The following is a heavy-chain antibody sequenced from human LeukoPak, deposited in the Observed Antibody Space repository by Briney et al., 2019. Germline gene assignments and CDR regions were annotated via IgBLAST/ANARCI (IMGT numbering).Heavy chain of an antibody. CDR3: ARDLYGMSHWFDP. Sequence: GASVKVSCKASGCTFTSYGISWVRQAPGQGLEWMGWISAYNGNTNYAQKLQGRATMTTDTSTSTAYMELRSLRSDDTAVYYCARDLYGMSHWFDPWGQGTLVTVSS. J-gene: IGHJ5*02. CDR2: ISAYNGNT. D-gene: IGHD4-17*01. V-gene: IGHV1-18*01. CDR1: GCTFTSYG.